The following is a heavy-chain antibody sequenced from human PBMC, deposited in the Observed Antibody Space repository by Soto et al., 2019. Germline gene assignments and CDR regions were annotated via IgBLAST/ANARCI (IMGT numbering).Heavy chain of an antibody. D-gene: IGHD5-12*01. Sequence: EVQLVESGGGLVQPGGSLRLSCAASGFTFSNYWMHWVRQAPGKGLVWVSRINSDGSSTTYADSVKGRFTISRDNSKNTLYLQMNSLRAEDTAVYYCARDHQVATITYYYYGMDVWGQGTTVTVSS. CDR2: INSDGSST. J-gene: IGHJ6*02. CDR1: GFTFSNYW. V-gene: IGHV3-74*01. CDR3: ARDHQVATITYYYYGMDV.